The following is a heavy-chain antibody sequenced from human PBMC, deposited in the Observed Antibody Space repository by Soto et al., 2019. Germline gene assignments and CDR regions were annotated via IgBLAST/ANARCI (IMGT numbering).Heavy chain of an antibody. CDR2: IYPGDSDT. CDR3: ARQGSSSSMYYYYGMDV. V-gene: IGHV5-51*01. D-gene: IGHD6-6*01. J-gene: IGHJ6*02. CDR1: GYSFTSYW. Sequence: PGESLKISCKGSGYSFTSYWIGWVRQMPGKGLEWKGIIYPGDSDTRYSPSFQGQVTISADKSISTAYLQWSSLKASDTAMYYCARQGSSSSMYYYYGMDVWGQGTTVTVSS.